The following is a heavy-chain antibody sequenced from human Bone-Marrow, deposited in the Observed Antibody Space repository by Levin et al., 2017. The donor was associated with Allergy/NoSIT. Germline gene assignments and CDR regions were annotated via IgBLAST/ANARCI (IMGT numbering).Heavy chain of an antibody. J-gene: IGHJ4*02. Sequence: GASVKVSCKASGGTFSSYAISWVRQAPGQGLEWMGRIIPILGIANYAQKFQGRVTITADKSTSTAYMELSSLRSEDTAVYYCARSGEYQLFRRDYFDYWGQGTLVTVSS. D-gene: IGHD2-2*01. V-gene: IGHV1-69*04. CDR2: IIPILGIA. CDR3: ARSGEYQLFRRDYFDY. CDR1: GGTFSSYA.